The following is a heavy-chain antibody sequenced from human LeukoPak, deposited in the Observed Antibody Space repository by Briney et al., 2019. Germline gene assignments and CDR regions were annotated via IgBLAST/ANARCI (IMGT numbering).Heavy chain of an antibody. D-gene: IGHD3-3*01. CDR2: IKQDGSEK. CDR3: ARVLREHDFWSGYYDYYYYYGMDV. V-gene: IGHV3-7*01. CDR1: GFTLSSYS. J-gene: IGHJ6*02. Sequence: GGSLRLSCAASGFTLSSYSMNWVRQAPGKGLEWVANIKQDGSEKYYVDSVKGRFTISRDNAKNSLYLQMNSLRAEDTAVYYCARVLREHDFWSGYYDYYYYYGMDVWGQGTTVTVSS.